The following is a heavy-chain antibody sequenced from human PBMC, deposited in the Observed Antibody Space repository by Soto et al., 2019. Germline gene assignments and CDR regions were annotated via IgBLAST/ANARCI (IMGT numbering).Heavy chain of an antibody. Sequence: LRLSCAASGFTFSSYAMSWVRQAPGKGLEWVSAISGSGGSTYYADSVKGRFTISRDNSKNTLYLQMNSLRAEDTAVYYCAKSILPRWPPSIDYWGQGTLVTVPQ. CDR3: AKSILPRWPPSIDY. J-gene: IGHJ4*02. V-gene: IGHV3-23*01. D-gene: IGHD2-15*01. CDR1: GFTFSSYA. CDR2: ISGSGGST.